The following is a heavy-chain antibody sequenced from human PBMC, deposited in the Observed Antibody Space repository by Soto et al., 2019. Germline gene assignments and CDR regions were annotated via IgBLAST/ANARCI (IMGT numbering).Heavy chain of an antibody. CDR2: INPSGGST. Sequence: GASVKVSCKASGYTFTSYYMHWVRQAPGQGLEWMGIINPSGGSTSYAQKFQGRVTMTRDTSTSTVYMELSSLRSEDTAVYYCARVARVRHIVVVNAIQIMDYPGQRTLVTVSS. V-gene: IGHV1-46*01. J-gene: IGHJ4*02. D-gene: IGHD2-21*01. CDR3: ARVARVRHIVVVNAIQIMDY. CDR1: GYTFTSYY.